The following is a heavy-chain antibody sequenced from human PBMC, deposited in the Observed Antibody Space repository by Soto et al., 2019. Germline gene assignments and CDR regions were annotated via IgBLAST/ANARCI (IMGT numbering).Heavy chain of an antibody. D-gene: IGHD3-10*01. CDR1: GFTFSSYG. V-gene: IGHV3-30*03. CDR2: ISYDGSNK. CDR3: ARDGDYYGSGSYYIGMDV. J-gene: IGHJ6*02. Sequence: QVQLVESGGGVVQPGRSLRLSCAASGFTFSSYGMHWVRQAPGKGLEWVAVISYDGSNKYYVDSVKGRFTISRDNAKNSLYLQMNSLRAEDTAVYYCARDGDYYGSGSYYIGMDVWGQGTTVTVSS.